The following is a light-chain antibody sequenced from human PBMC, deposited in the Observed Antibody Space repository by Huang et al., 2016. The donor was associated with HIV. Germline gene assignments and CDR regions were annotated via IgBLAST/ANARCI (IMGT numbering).Light chain of an antibody. CDR1: QNITKS. Sequence: DIQMTQSPPSLSASVGDRVTFTCRANQNITKSLNWYQQKPGKAPNLLLYTASTLESGVPSRFSGSGSGSRFPLNIGHLQPEDFATYYCQQSFSVPRTFG. J-gene: IGKJ1*01. CDR3: QQSFSVPRT. V-gene: IGKV1-39*01. CDR2: TAS.